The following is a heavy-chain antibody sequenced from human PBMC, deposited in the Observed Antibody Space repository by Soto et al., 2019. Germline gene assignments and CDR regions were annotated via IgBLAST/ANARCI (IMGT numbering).Heavy chain of an antibody. CDR2: ISYDGNDE. Sequence: QVELVESGGGVVQPGASLRLSCFASGFTFSDFPLHWVRRAPGKGLEWVAVISYDGNDESYSDSVKGRVTISRDNSKTTVYLQMNSLRADDMAVYHCARDMRHDYASGRLDYLGQGTLVTVSS. CDR3: ARDMRHDYASGRLDY. D-gene: IGHD3-10*01. J-gene: IGHJ4*02. V-gene: IGHV3-30-3*01. CDR1: GFTFSDFP.